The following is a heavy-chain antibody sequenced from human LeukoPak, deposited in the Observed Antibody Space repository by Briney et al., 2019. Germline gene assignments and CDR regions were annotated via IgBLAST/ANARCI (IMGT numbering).Heavy chain of an antibody. Sequence: GGSLRLSCSASGFIFSSYAMSWVRQAPGKGLEWVSYGGSGGSTYYADSVKGRFTVSRDNSKSTLYLQMNSLTAEDTAVYYCAKMRGQYYHSYYMDAWGKGTTVTVSS. CDR3: AKMRGQYYHSYYMDA. V-gene: IGHV3-23*01. CDR1: GFIFSSYA. J-gene: IGHJ6*03. CDR2: GGSGGST.